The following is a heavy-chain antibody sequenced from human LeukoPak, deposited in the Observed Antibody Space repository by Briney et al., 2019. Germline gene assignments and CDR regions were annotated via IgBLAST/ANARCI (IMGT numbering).Heavy chain of an antibody. Sequence: GGSLRLSCAASGFTFSSYWMHWVRQAPGKGLVWVSRINSDGSSTSYADSVKGRFTISRDNAKNTLYLQMNSLRAEDTAVYYCARDHYDSSGYYPRDGMDVWGQGTTVTVSS. J-gene: IGHJ6*02. V-gene: IGHV3-74*01. CDR1: GFTFSSYW. CDR3: ARDHYDSSGYYPRDGMDV. CDR2: INSDGSST. D-gene: IGHD3-22*01.